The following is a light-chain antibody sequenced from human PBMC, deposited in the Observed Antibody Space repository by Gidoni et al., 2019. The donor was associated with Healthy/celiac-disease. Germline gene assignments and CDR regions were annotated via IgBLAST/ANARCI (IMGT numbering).Light chain of an antibody. CDR3: QQSYSTLWT. V-gene: IGKV1-39*01. Sequence: DIQMTQSPSSLSASVGDRVTITCRASQSIISYLNWYQQKPGKAPKLLIYAASSLQSGVPSRFSGSGSGTDFTLTISSLQPEDFATYYCQQSYSTLWTFXQXTKVEIK. J-gene: IGKJ1*01. CDR2: AAS. CDR1: QSIISY.